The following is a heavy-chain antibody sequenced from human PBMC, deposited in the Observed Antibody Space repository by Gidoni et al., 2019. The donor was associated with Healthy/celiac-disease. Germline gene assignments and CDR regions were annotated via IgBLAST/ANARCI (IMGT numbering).Heavy chain of an antibody. CDR3: AREGDFWSGYADAFDI. Sequence: EVQLVESGGGLVQPGGSLRLSCAASGFTFGSYSMKWVRQAPGKGVGLVSYISSSSSTIYYADSVKGRFTISRDNAKNSLYLQMNSLRDEDTAVYYCAREGDFWSGYADAFDIWGQGTMVTVSS. CDR2: ISSSSSTI. J-gene: IGHJ3*02. D-gene: IGHD3-3*01. V-gene: IGHV3-48*02. CDR1: GFTFGSYS.